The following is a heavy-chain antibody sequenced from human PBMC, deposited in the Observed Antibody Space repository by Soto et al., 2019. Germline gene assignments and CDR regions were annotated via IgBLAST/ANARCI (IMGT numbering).Heavy chain of an antibody. Sequence: QVQLVQSGAEVKKPGASVKVSCKASGYTFTSYGISWVRQAPGQGLEWMGWISAYNGNTNYAQKLQGRVTMTTDTSTSTAHRDLRSLRADDAAVYYCARDCYTVPKRGRWFGPLGQGTLVTVSS. CDR2: ISAYNGNT. V-gene: IGHV1-18*01. CDR3: ARDCYTVPKRGRWFGP. CDR1: GYTFTSYG. J-gene: IGHJ5*02. D-gene: IGHD2-2*02.